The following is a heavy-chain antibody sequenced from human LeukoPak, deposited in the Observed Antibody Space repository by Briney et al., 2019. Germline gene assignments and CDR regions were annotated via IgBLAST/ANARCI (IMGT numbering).Heavy chain of an antibody. CDR3: ARGWLAETTVVTPYNY. V-gene: IGHV1-46*01. D-gene: IGHD2-21*02. CDR1: GYTFTNYY. J-gene: IGHJ4*02. Sequence: ASVKVSCKASGYTFTNYYVHWVRQAPGQGLDWMGIINPSGGGTSYAQKFQGRVTITAVESMSTAYMELSSLRSEDTAVYYCARGWLAETTVVTPYNYWGQGTLVTVSS. CDR2: INPSGGGT.